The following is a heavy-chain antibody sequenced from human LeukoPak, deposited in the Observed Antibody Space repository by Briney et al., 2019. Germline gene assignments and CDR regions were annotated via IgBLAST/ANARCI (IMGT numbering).Heavy chain of an antibody. CDR3: AKDEGVRGVTRSVYFDY. V-gene: IGHV3-23*01. J-gene: IGHJ4*02. D-gene: IGHD3-10*01. CDR1: GFTFSSYG. CDR2: ISGSGGST. Sequence: PGGSLRLSCAASGFTFSSYGMSWVRQAPGKGLEWVSAISGSGGSTYYADSVKGRFTISRDNSKNTLYLQMNSLRAEDTAVYHCAKDEGVRGVTRSVYFDYWGQGTLVTVSS.